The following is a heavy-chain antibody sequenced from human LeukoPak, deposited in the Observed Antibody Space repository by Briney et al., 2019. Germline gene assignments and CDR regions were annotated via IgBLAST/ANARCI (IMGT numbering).Heavy chain of an antibody. Sequence: SETLSLTCTVSGGSIRNYYWSWIRQPPGKGLEWIGYIYNSGSTNYNPSLKSRVTVSADTSKNQFSLRLTSVTAADTGVYYCARHYSPDFCADDCYTFDYWGQGTLVTVSS. D-gene: IGHD2-21*02. CDR2: IYNSGST. V-gene: IGHV4-59*08. J-gene: IGHJ4*02. CDR3: ARHYSPDFCADDCYTFDY. CDR1: GGSIRNYY.